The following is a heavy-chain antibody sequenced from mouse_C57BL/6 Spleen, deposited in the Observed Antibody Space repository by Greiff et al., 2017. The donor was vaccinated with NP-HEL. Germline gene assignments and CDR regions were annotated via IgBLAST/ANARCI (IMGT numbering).Heavy chain of an antibody. D-gene: IGHD3-3*01. CDR2: IYPGSGNT. J-gene: IGHJ2*01. CDR1: GYSFTSYY. Sequence: VMLVESGPELVKPGASVKISCKASGYSFTSYYIHWVKQRPGQGLEWIGWIYPGSGNTKYNEKFKGKATLTADTSSSTAYMQLSSLTSEDSAVYYCARQGPGNYFDYWGQGTTLTVSS. CDR3: ARQGPGNYFDY. V-gene: IGHV1-66*01.